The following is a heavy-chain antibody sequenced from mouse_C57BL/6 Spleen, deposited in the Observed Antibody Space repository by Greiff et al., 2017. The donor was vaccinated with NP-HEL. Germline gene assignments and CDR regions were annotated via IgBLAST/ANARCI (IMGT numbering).Heavy chain of an antibody. CDR3: ARGADYEGYFDV. V-gene: IGHV1-69*01. CDR1: GYTFTSYW. J-gene: IGHJ1*03. CDR2: IDPSDSYT. D-gene: IGHD2-4*01. Sequence: QVQLQQPGAELVMPGASVKLSCKASGYTFTSYWMHWVKQRPGQGLEWIGEIDPSDSYTNYNQKFKGKSTLTVDKSSSTAYMQLSSLTSEDSAVDDCARGADYEGYFDVWGTGTTV.